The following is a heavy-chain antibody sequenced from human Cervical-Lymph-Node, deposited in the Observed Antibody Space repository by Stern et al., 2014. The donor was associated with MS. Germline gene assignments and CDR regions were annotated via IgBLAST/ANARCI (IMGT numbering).Heavy chain of an antibody. D-gene: IGHD1-14*01. CDR1: GFKFSIYW. V-gene: IGHV5-51*01. CDR2: TYPVALET. Sequence: VQLVESGAELIRPGESLKISCKGSGFKFSIYWIAWVRQMPGNGLEWMGITYPVALETRSSPSSQGQVPMSADNSTSTAYLQWSSLNASDTAMYFCARQTTAWASDVWGQGTLVTVSS. J-gene: IGHJ4*02. CDR3: ARQTTAWASDV.